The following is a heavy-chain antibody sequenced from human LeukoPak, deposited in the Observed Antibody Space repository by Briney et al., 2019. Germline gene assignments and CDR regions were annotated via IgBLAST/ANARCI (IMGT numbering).Heavy chain of an antibody. CDR3: ARLTLYSGYGFDY. J-gene: IGHJ4*02. CDR2: IHYSGTT. V-gene: IGHV4-39*01. CDR1: GGSISSYY. Sequence: SETLSLTCTVSGGSISSYYWGWIRQPPGKGLEWIGNIHYSGTTYYNPSLKSRVTISVDTSNNQFSLKLSSVTSADTAVYYCARLTLYSGYGFDYWGQGTLVTVSS. D-gene: IGHD5-12*01.